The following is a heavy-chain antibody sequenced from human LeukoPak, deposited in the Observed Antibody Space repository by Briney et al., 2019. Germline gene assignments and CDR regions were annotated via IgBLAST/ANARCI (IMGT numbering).Heavy chain of an antibody. CDR2: ISTTT. V-gene: IGHV3-23*01. Sequence: QPGGSLRLYSAASGFTFSTYAMSWVRQVPAKGLEWVSAISTTTYYADFVEGRFTISRDNSKNTLYLQMNSLRAEDTAVYYCAKPIGPRYGDYHNSCFDSWGQGTLVTVSS. J-gene: IGHJ5*01. CDR3: AKPIGPRYGDYHNSCFDS. D-gene: IGHD4-17*01. CDR1: GFTFSTYA.